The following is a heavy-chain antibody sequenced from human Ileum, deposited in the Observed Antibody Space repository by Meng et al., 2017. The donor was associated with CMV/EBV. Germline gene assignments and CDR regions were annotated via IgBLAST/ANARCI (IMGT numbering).Heavy chain of an antibody. J-gene: IGHJ6*02. Sequence: GESLKISCAASGLTFSIYNMNWVRQAPGKGLEWVSSITSTSNYMYYADSVKGRFTISRDNAKRSLYLQMNSLRAEDTAVYYCARTPYYDFWSGSPSPVDVWGQGTTVTVSS. CDR3: ARTPYYDFWSGSPSPVDV. CDR1: GLTFSIYN. D-gene: IGHD3-3*01. V-gene: IGHV3-21*01. CDR2: ITSTSNYM.